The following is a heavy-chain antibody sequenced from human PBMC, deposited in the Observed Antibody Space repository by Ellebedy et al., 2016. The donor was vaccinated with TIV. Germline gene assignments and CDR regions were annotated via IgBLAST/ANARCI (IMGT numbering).Heavy chain of an antibody. CDR2: INPSGGST. D-gene: IGHD3-10*01. V-gene: IGHV1-46*01. Sequence: ASVKVSCKASGGTFSSYAYNWVRQAPGQGLEWMGIINPSGGSTRYAQKFQGRVTMTRDTSTSTVYMELSSLRSEDTAVYYCARERVRYGSGRNYYYYYGMDVWGQGTTVTVSS. J-gene: IGHJ6*02. CDR1: GGTFSSYA. CDR3: ARERVRYGSGRNYYYYYGMDV.